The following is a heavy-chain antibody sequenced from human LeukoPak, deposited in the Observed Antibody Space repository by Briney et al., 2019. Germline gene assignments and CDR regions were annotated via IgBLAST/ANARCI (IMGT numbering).Heavy chain of an antibody. Sequence: GGSLRLSCAVTGVTLSNYAMNWVRQAPGKGLEWVSWISPTSSYMYYADSVKGRFTISRDNAKNSLYLQMNSLRAEDTALYYCVRDADGGNSWFDTWGQGTLVTVSS. J-gene: IGHJ5*02. CDR2: ISPTSSYM. V-gene: IGHV3-21*04. D-gene: IGHD4-23*01. CDR3: VRDADGGNSWFDT. CDR1: GVTLSNYA.